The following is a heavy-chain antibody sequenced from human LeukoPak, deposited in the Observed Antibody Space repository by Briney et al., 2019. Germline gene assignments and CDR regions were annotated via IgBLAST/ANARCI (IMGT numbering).Heavy chain of an antibody. Sequence: GGSLRLSCTASGFTFGDYAMSWFRQAPGKGLEWVGFIRSKAYGGTTEYAASVKGRFTISRDDSKSIAYLQMNSLKTEDTAMYYCTTQYCSSTTCLYPFDYWGQGTLVTVSS. CDR1: GFTFGDYA. CDR2: IRSKAYGGTT. J-gene: IGHJ4*02. V-gene: IGHV3-49*03. CDR3: TTQYCSSTTCLYPFDY. D-gene: IGHD2-2*01.